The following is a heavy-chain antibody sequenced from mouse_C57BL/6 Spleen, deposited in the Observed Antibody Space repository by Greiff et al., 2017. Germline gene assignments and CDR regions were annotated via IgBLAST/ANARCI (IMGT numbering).Heavy chain of an antibody. Sequence: DVHLVESGGGLVKPGGSLKLSCAASGFTFSSYAMSWVRQTPEKRLAWVATISDGGSYTYYPDNVQGRFTISRDHAKNNLYLQMSHLKSKDTAIYYCAIEDYSGGHFAYWGQGTLLTVSA. D-gene: IGHD1-1*02. J-gene: IGHJ3*01. CDR3: AIEDYSGGHFAY. CDR2: ISDGGSYT. V-gene: IGHV5-4*01. CDR1: GFTFSSYA.